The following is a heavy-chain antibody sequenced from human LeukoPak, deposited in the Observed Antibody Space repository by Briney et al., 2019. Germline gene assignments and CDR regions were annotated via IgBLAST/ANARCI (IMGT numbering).Heavy chain of an antibody. Sequence: SGPTLVNPTQTLTLTCTFSGFSLSTSGMRVSWIRQPPGKALGWLARIDWDDDKFYSTSLKTRLTISKDTSKNQVVLTMTNMDPVDTATYYCARSGPDALYCSGGSCYSIAFDIWGQGTMVTVSS. J-gene: IGHJ3*02. CDR2: IDWDDDK. D-gene: IGHD2-15*01. CDR1: GFSLSTSGMR. CDR3: ARSGPDALYCSGGSCYSIAFDI. V-gene: IGHV2-70*04.